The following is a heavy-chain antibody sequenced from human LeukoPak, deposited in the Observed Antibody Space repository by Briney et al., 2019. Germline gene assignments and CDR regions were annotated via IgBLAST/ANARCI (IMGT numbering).Heavy chain of an antibody. Sequence: GGSLRLSCAASGFTFSSYGMHWVRQAPGKGLEWVAVIWYDGSNKYYADSVKGRFAISRDNSKNTLYLQMNSLRAEDTAVYYCARDYYGSGSYYTAVPDYWGQGTLVTVSS. CDR3: ARDYYGSGSYYTAVPDY. D-gene: IGHD3-10*01. CDR2: IWYDGSNK. CDR1: GFTFSSYG. V-gene: IGHV3-33*01. J-gene: IGHJ4*02.